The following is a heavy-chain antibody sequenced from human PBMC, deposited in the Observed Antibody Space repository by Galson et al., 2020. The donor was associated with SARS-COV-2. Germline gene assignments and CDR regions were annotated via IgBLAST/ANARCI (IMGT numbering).Heavy chain of an antibody. CDR1: GGSINNYF. J-gene: IGHJ6*02. Sequence: SETLSLTCTVSGGSINNYFWSWIRQPPGKGLECIGYVYYSANTNYNPSLQNRVIISVDASRNQFSLRLSSVTAADTAVYYCARRLVYDSSARLSNYGLDVWGQGTTVTVSS. CDR2: VYYSANT. V-gene: IGHV4-59*13. D-gene: IGHD3-22*01. CDR3: ARRLVYDSSARLSNYGLDV.